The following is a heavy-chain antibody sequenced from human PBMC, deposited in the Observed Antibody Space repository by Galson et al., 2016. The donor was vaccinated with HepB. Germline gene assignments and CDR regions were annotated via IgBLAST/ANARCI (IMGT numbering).Heavy chain of an antibody. CDR1: GFTFSSYA. CDR2: ISGSGGTT. D-gene: IGHD3-22*01. V-gene: IGHV3-23*01. CDR3: AKKPYTSGYYPFDY. Sequence: SLRLSCAASGFTFSSYAVSWVRQAPGKGLEWVSSISGSGGTTSYADSVKGRFTISRDNSKNTLYLQMNSLRAEDTARYYCAKKPYTSGYYPFDYWGQGTLVTVSS. J-gene: IGHJ4*02.